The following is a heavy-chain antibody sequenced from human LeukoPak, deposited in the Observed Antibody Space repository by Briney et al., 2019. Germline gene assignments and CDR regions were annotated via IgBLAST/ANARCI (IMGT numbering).Heavy chain of an antibody. Sequence: ASVNVSCKASGYTFTSYGISWVRQAPGQGLEWMGWISAYNGNTNYAQKLQGRVTMTTDTSTSTAYMELRSLRSDDTAVYYCAGRLQGGNWFAPWGKESLVTVSS. V-gene: IGHV1-18*01. CDR1: GYTFTSYG. D-gene: IGHD1-26*01. CDR3: AGRLQGGNWFAP. J-gene: IGHJ5*02. CDR2: ISAYNGNT.